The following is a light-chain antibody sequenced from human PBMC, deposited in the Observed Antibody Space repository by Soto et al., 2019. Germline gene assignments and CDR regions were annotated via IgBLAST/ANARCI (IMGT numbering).Light chain of an antibody. J-gene: IGLJ1*01. Sequence: QSVLTQPPSASGTPGQRVTISCSGGSSNIGTNYVYWYQQLPGTAPKLLIYRNNLRPSGVPDRFSASKSGTSASLAISGLRSEDEGDYCCAGWDDSLHGLLFGAGTQLTVL. CDR3: AGWDDSLHGLL. CDR1: SSNIGTNY. V-gene: IGLV1-47*01. CDR2: RNN.